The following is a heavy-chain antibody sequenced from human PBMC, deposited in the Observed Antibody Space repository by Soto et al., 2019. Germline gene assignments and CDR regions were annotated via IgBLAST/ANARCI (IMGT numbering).Heavy chain of an antibody. D-gene: IGHD3-3*01. V-gene: IGHV5-10-1*01. CDR1: GYSFTSYW. Sequence: GESLKISCKGSGYSFTSYWISWVRQMPGKGLEWMGRIDPSDSYTNYSPSFQGHVTISADKSISTAYLQWSSLKASDTAMYYCARHAPRYDFWSGYSTSAYGMDVWGQGTTVTVSS. J-gene: IGHJ6*02. CDR2: IDPSDSYT. CDR3: ARHAPRYDFWSGYSTSAYGMDV.